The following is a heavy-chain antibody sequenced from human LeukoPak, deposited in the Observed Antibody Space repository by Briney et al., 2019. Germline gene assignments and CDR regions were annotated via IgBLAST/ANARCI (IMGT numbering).Heavy chain of an antibody. J-gene: IGHJ4*02. Sequence: GASVKVSCKASGYTFTSYGISWVRQAPGQGLEWMGGIIPIIGTANYAQKFQGRVTITADESTSTAYMELSSLRSEDTAVYYCAKGQGSPNPFDYWGQGTLVTVSS. CDR2: IIPIIGTA. CDR3: AKGQGSPNPFDY. D-gene: IGHD6-13*01. V-gene: IGHV1-69*13. CDR1: GYTFTSYG.